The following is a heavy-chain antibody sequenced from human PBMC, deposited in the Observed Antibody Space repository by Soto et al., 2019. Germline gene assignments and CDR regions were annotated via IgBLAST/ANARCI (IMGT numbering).Heavy chain of an antibody. V-gene: IGHV4-39*01. CDR1: GGSISSSSYY. CDR2: IYYSGST. Sequence: PSETLSLTCTVSGGSISSSSYYWGWIRQPPGKGLEWIGSIYYSGSTYYNPSLKSRVTISVDTSKNQFSLKLSSVTAADTAVYYCARQSSGWYWYFDYWGQGTLVTVSS. CDR3: ARQSSGWYWYFDY. J-gene: IGHJ4*02. D-gene: IGHD6-19*01.